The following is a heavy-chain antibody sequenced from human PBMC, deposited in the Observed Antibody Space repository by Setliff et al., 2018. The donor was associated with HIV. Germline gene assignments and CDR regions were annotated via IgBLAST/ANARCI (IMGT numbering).Heavy chain of an antibody. D-gene: IGHD3-10*01. Sequence: SETLSLTCAVYNGSFSGYYWTWIRQPPGKGLERIGEINHSGSTNSNPSLKSRVTVSVDTSRNQFSLKLSSVTAADTAVYYCATYADRESNRFDPWGQGILVTVS. CDR3: ATYADRESNRFDP. V-gene: IGHV4-34*01. J-gene: IGHJ5*02. CDR1: NGSFSGYY. CDR2: INHSGST.